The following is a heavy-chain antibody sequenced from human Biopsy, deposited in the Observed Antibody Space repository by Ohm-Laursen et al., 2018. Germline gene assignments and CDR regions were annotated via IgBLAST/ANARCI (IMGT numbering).Heavy chain of an antibody. J-gene: IGHJ6*02. CDR2: IYYSGST. CDR1: GGSISSDY. Sequence: SQTLSLTCTVSGGSISSDYWSWIRQTPGKGLEWIGYIYYSGSTNYNPSLKSRVTISVDTSKNQFSLRLTSVTAADTAVYYCARVAGGYAYYYGMDVWGQGTTVIVSS. D-gene: IGHD5-12*01. V-gene: IGHV4-59*08. CDR3: ARVAGGYAYYYGMDV.